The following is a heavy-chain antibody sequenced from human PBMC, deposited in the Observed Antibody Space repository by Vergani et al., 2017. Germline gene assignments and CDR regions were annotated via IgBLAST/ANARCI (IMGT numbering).Heavy chain of an antibody. D-gene: IGHD2-15*01. Sequence: EVQVLESGGGLVQPGGSLRLSCAASGFTFSSHAMTWVRQAPGKGLEWVSAIVGSGGRTYYADSVKGRFTISRDNSKNTLYLQLNSLRADDTAVYYCAKSRGYYSTDGFDIWGQGTMVTVSS. V-gene: IGHV3-23*01. J-gene: IGHJ3*02. CDR1: GFTFSSHA. CDR2: IVGSGGRT. CDR3: AKSRGYYSTDGFDI.